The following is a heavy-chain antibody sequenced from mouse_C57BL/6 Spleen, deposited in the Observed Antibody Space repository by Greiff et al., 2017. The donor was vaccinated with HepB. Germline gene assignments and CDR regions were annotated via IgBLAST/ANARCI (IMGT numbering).Heavy chain of an antibody. CDR1: GFSLTSYG. Sequence: VKLQESGPGLVAPSQSLSITCTVSGFSLTSYGVHWVRQPPGKGLAWLVVIWSDGSTTYNSALKSRLSISKDNSKSQVFLKMNSLQTDDTAMYYCARTAQATVGAMDYWGQGTSVTVSS. J-gene: IGHJ4*01. CDR3: ARTAQATVGAMDY. D-gene: IGHD3-2*02. CDR2: IWSDGST. V-gene: IGHV2-6*03.